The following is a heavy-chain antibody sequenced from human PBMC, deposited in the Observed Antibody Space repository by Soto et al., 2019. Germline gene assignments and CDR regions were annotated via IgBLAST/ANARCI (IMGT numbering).Heavy chain of an antibody. Sequence: GGSLRLSCSASGCTFSSFSMHWVRQSPGKGLEYVSHMSSNGGRIYYADSVKRRFTLSCDKSKHMRYLQMSSQRPDDSAVYYGGKSRGGPNYDFFDWGQGTQVTVSS. J-gene: IGHJ4*02. CDR1: GCTFSSFS. V-gene: IGHV3-64D*06. CDR2: MSSNGGRI. D-gene: IGHD3-3*01. CDR3: GKSRGGPNYDFFD.